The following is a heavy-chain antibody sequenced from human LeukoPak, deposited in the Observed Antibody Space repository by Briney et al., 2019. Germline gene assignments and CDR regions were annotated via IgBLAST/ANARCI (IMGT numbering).Heavy chain of an antibody. D-gene: IGHD1-26*01. Sequence: SVKVSCKASGGTFSSYAISWVRQAPGQGLEWMGGIIPIFGTANYAQKFQGRVTITADESTSTAYMELSSLRSDDTAVYYCARNPEPYSGSFFDYWGQGTLVTVSS. CDR2: IIPIFGTA. V-gene: IGHV1-69*13. CDR3: ARNPEPYSGSFFDY. J-gene: IGHJ4*02. CDR1: GGTFSSYA.